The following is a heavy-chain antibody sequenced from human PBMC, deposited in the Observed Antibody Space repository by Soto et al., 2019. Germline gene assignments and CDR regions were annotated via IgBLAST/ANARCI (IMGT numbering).Heavy chain of an antibody. D-gene: IGHD4-4*01. CDR3: ARDRRITTYYYGMDV. J-gene: IGHJ6*02. CDR2: IWCDGSNK. V-gene: IGHV3-33*01. CDR1: GFTFSSYG. Sequence: PGGSLRLSCAASGFTFSSYGMHWVRQAPGKGLEWVAVIWCDGSNKYYADSVKGRFTISRDNSKNTLYLQMNSLRAEDTAVYYCARDRRITTYYYGMDVWGQGTTVTVSS.